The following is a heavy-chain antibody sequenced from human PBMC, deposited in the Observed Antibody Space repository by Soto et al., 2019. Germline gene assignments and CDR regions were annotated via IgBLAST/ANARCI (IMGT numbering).Heavy chain of an antibody. Sequence: QVQLVQSGAEVKKPGSSVKVSCTASGGTFSSYAISWVRQAPGQGLEWMGGIIPISGTANYAQKFQGRVTITADESTSTAYMELSSPRSEDTAVYYCARSQGSSTSLEIYYSYYYGMDVWGPGTTVTVSS. J-gene: IGHJ6*02. D-gene: IGHD2-2*01. V-gene: IGHV1-69*01. CDR3: ARSQGSSTSLEIYYSYYYGMDV. CDR2: IIPISGTA. CDR1: GGTFSSYA.